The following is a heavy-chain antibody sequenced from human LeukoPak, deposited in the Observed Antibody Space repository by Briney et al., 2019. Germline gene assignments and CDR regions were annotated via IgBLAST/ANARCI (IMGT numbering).Heavy chain of an antibody. V-gene: IGHV1-8*01. CDR2: MNPNSGNT. CDR1: GYTFTSYD. D-gene: IGHD3-10*01. Sequence: APVKVSCKASGYTFTSYDINWVRQATGQGLEWMGWMNPNSGNTGYAQKFQGRVTMTRNTSISTAYMELSSLRSEDTAVYYCARLWFGESTIHDWGQGTLVTVSS. J-gene: IGHJ4*02. CDR3: ARLWFGESTIHD.